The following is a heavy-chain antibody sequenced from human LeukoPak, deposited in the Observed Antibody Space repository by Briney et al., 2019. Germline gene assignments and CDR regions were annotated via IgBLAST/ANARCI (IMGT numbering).Heavy chain of an antibody. Sequence: GGSLRLSCAACGFAFRTYGMHWVRQAPGKGLEWVAVIWYDGSNKYYADSVKGRFTISRVNSKNTLYLQMNSLRAEDTAVYYCARALSTAARTTQFDYWGQGTLVTVSS. CDR3: ARALSTAARTTQFDY. CDR1: GFAFRTYG. V-gene: IGHV3-33*01. D-gene: IGHD6-6*01. CDR2: IWYDGSNK. J-gene: IGHJ4*02.